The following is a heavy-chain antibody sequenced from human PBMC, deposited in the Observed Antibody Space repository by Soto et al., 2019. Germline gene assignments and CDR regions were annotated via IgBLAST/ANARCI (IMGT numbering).Heavy chain of an antibody. Sequence: EVQLLESGGGLVQPGGSLRLSCAASGFTFSSYAMSWVRQAPGKGLEWVSAISGSGGSTYYADSVKGRFTISRDNSKNLLYLQMNTLRAEDTAVYYCARRSSSWYFDYCGQGTLVTVSS. D-gene: IGHD6-13*01. V-gene: IGHV3-23*01. J-gene: IGHJ4*02. CDR1: GFTFSSYA. CDR2: ISGSGGST. CDR3: ARRSSSWYFDY.